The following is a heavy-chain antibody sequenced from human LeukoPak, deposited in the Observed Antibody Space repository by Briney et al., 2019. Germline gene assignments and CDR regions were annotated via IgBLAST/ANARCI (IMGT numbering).Heavy chain of an antibody. CDR3: AREGGRGSFYD. J-gene: IGHJ4*02. CDR2: IYSGGST. V-gene: IGHV3-66*01. Sequence: GGSLRLSCAASGFTVSSNYMSGVRQAPGKGLEWVSVIYSGGSTYSADSVKGRFTISRDNSKNTLYLQMNSLRAEDTAVYYCAREGGRGSFYDWGQGTLVTVSS. CDR1: GFTVSSNY. D-gene: IGHD3-10*01.